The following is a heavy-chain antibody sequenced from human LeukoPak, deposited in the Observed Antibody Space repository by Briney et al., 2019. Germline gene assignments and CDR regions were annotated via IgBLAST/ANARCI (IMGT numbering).Heavy chain of an antibody. V-gene: IGHV1-46*01. CDR1: GYTSTSYY. Sequence: GASVKVSCKASGYTSTSYYMHWVRQAPGQGLEWVGIINPSGGSTSYAQKFQGRVTMTRDTSTSTVYMELSSLRSEDTAVYYCARVNRRMVTAIPYYFDYWGQGTLVTVSS. D-gene: IGHD2-21*02. J-gene: IGHJ4*02. CDR3: ARVNRRMVTAIPYYFDY. CDR2: INPSGGST.